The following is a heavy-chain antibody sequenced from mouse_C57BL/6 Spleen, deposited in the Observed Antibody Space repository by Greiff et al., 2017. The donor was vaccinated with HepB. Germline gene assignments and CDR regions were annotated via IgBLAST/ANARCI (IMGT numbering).Heavy chain of an antibody. V-gene: IGHV1-80*01. CDR3: VADGYYYAMDY. Sequence: VKLQESGAELVKPGASVKISCKASGYAFSSYWMNWVKQRPGKGLEWIGQIYPGDGDTNYNGKFKGKATLTADKSSSTAYMQLSSLTSEDSAVYFCVADGYYYAMDYWGQGTSVTVSS. CDR2: IYPGDGDT. D-gene: IGHD2-3*01. J-gene: IGHJ4*01. CDR1: GYAFSSYW.